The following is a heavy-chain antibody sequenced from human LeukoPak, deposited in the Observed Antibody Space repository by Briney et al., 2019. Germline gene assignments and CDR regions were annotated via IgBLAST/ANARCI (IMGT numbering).Heavy chain of an antibody. D-gene: IGHD4-17*01. CDR1: RFTFSTYG. V-gene: IGHV3-33*01. CDR3: ARDSTFYGDYGYFAN. Sequence: PGRSLRLSCAAPRFTFSTYGMHWVPQAPGKGLERVAVIWYDGTNKYYADSVKGRFTISRDNSKNTLYLQMNSLRADDTAVYYCARDSTFYGDYGYFANWGQGTLVSVSS. CDR2: IWYDGTNK. J-gene: IGHJ4*02.